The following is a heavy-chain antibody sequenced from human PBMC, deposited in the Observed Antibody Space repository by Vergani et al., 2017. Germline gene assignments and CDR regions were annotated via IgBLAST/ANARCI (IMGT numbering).Heavy chain of an antibody. Sequence: QVQLQQWGAGLLKPSETLSLTCAVYGGSFSGYYWSWIRQPPGKGLEWIGEINHSGSTNYNPSLKSRVTISVDTSKTQFSLKLTSVTAADTAVYYCARELKVGPAPFDYWGQGTLVTVSS. CDR2: INHSGST. D-gene: IGHD1-26*01. CDR1: GGSFSGYY. CDR3: ARELKVGPAPFDY. J-gene: IGHJ4*02. V-gene: IGHV4-34*01.